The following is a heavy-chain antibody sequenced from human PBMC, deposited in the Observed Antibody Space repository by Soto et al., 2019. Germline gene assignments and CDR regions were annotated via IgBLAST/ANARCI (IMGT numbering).Heavy chain of an antibody. CDR2: ISWNSGSI. V-gene: IGHV3-9*01. CDR1: GFTFDDYA. D-gene: IGHD3-10*01. J-gene: IGHJ3*02. Sequence: SLRLSCAASGFTFDDYAMHWVRQAPGKGLEWVSGISWNSGSIGYADSVKGRFTISRDNAKNSLYLQMNSLRAEDTALYYCARGDDAFEIWGQGTMVTVSS. CDR3: ARGDDAFEI.